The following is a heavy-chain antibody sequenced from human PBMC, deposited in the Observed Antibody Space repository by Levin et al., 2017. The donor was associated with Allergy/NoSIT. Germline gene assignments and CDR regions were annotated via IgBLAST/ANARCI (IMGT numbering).Heavy chain of an antibody. CDR2: MNPNSGNT. D-gene: IGHD4-17*01. J-gene: IGHJ4*02. CDR1: GYTFTSYD. Sequence: ASVKVSCKASGYTFTSYDINWVRQATGQGLEWMGWMNPNSGNTGYAQKFQGRVTMTRNTSISTAYMELSSLRSEDTAVYYCARGRTTVTTSGVGYWGQGTLVTVSS. V-gene: IGHV1-8*01. CDR3: ARGRTTVTTSGVGY.